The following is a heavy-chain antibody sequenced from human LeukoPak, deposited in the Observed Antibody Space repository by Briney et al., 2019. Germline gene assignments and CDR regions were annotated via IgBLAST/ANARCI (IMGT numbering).Heavy chain of an antibody. CDR2: IKQDGSEK. CDR1: GFTFSNFW. CDR3: ARDIGDCSSLSCYNHYYYMDV. Sequence: TGGSLRLSCEGSGFTFSNFWMGWVRQAPGKGLEWVANIKQDGSEKYYVDSVKGRFTISRDNTKSSLYLQMNSLRDEDTAVYYCARDIGDCSSLSCYNHYYYMDVWGKGTTVTVSS. D-gene: IGHD2-2*02. J-gene: IGHJ6*03. V-gene: IGHV3-7*01.